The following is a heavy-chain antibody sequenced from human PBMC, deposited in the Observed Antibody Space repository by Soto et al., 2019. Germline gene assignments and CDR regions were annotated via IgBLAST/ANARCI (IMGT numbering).Heavy chain of an antibody. CDR2: IYYSGST. D-gene: IGHD2-15*01. CDR3: VAAPNPFYFDY. V-gene: IGHV4-39*01. J-gene: IGHJ4*01. Sequence: SETLSLTCTVSGDSISGSTYYWVWIRQPPGKGLEWIGTIYYSGSTSYNPSLKSRLTMSVDTSKSQFSLNLSSVTAADTAVYYCVAAPNPFYFDYRGHGALVTVSS. CDR1: GDSISGSTYY.